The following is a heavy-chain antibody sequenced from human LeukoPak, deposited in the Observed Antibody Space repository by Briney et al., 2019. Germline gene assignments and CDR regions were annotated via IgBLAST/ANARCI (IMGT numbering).Heavy chain of an antibody. V-gene: IGHV3-23*01. J-gene: IGHJ6*03. CDR2: ISGSGGST. D-gene: IGHD3-3*01. Sequence: GGSLRLSCSASGFSFRTYAMSWVRQAPGKGLEWVSAISGSGGSTYYADSVKGRFTISRDNSKNTLYLQMNSLRAEDTAVYYCAKAPPVFGVVTGYYYMDVWGKGTTVTVSS. CDR3: AKAPPVFGVVTGYYYMDV. CDR1: GFSFRTYA.